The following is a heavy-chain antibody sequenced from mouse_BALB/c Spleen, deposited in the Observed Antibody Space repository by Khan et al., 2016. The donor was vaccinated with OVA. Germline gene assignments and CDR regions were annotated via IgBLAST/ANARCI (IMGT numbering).Heavy chain of an antibody. CDR1: GFTFSSYD. J-gene: IGHJ3*01. CDR2: ISSGGGYT. V-gene: IGHV5-9-3*01. CDR3: ASEGVRRRFTY. Sequence: EVELVESGGGLVKPGGSLKLSCAASGFTFSSYDMSWVRQTPEKRLEWVATISSGGGYTYYPDSVKGRFTISRDTAKNTLYLQMSSLRSEDTAIYYCASEGVRRRFTYWGQGPLVTVSA.